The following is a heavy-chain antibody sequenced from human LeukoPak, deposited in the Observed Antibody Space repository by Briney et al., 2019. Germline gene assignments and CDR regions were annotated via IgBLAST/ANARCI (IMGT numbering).Heavy chain of an antibody. J-gene: IGHJ4*02. CDR1: GYTFTAYY. CDR3: ATSSEGGYSYGSDIDY. D-gene: IGHD5-18*01. V-gene: IGHV1-2*06. Sequence: GASVKVSCKASGYTFTAYYMYWVRQAPGQGLECMGRINPNSGGTNNAQKFRSRDTMTRDTSISTAYMELSRLRSDDTAVYYCATSSEGGYSYGSDIDYWGQGTLVTVSS. CDR2: INPNSGGT.